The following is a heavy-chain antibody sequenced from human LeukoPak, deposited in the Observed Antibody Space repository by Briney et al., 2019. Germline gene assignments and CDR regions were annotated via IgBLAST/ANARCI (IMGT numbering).Heavy chain of an antibody. CDR1: GGSISSSTYY. CDR3: AKDLGRGSYRDAFDI. D-gene: IGHD1-26*01. Sequence: PSETLSLTCTVSGGSISSSTYYWGWIRQPPGKGLEWIGNIYYSGNTYYNPSLESRVTISVDTSKNQFSLKLSSVTAADTAVYYCAKDLGRGSYRDAFDIWGQGTMVTVSS. CDR2: IYYSGNT. V-gene: IGHV4-39*07. J-gene: IGHJ3*02.